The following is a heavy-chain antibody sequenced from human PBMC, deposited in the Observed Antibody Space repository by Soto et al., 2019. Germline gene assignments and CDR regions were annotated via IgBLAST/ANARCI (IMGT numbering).Heavy chain of an antibody. CDR1: GFTFSSYS. CDR2: ISSSSSYI. J-gene: IGHJ6*02. Sequence: PGGSLRLSCAASGFTFSSYSMNWVRQAPGKGLEWVSSISSSSSYIYYADSVKGRFTISRDNAKNSLYLQMNSLRAEDTAVYYCARATYRKTTGGRDYYYYGMDVWGQGTTVTVSS. V-gene: IGHV3-21*01. D-gene: IGHD4-17*01. CDR3: ARATYRKTTGGRDYYYYGMDV.